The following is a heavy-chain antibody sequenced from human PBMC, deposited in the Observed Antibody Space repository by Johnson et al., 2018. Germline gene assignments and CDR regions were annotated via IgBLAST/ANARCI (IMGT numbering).Heavy chain of an antibody. V-gene: IGHV3-33*01. J-gene: IGHJ6*02. CDR1: GFTFSSYG. Sequence: VQLVESGGGVVQPGRSLRLSCAASGFTFSSYGMHWVRQAPGKGLEWVAVIWYDGSNKYYADSVKGRLTISRENSKNTLYLQMNSLRAEDTAVYYCARARSWGILQYYDYYGMDVWGQGTTVTVSS. D-gene: IGHD3-16*01. CDR3: ARARSWGILQYYDYYGMDV. CDR2: IWYDGSNK.